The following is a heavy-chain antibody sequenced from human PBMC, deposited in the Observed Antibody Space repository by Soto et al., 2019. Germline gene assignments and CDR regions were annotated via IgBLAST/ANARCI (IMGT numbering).Heavy chain of an antibody. CDR1: GLNLSHPW. CDR3: TTGIYYDILTGYHNVAY. V-gene: IGHV3-15*01. J-gene: IGHJ4*02. Sequence: VGSLRLSGAASGLNLSHPWMTWVRQAAGKGLEWVGRIKSKTDGGTADYAAPVKGRFTISRDDSKNTVYLQMNSLKTEDTAVYYCTTGIYYDILTGYHNVAYWGQGTLVTVSS. D-gene: IGHD3-9*01. CDR2: IKSKTDGGTA.